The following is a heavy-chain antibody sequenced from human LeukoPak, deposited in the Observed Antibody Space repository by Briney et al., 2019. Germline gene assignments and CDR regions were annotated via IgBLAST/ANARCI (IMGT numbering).Heavy chain of an antibody. J-gene: IGHJ5*02. V-gene: IGHV4-39*01. D-gene: IGHD1-14*01. CDR1: GGSISSTPYY. CDR3: ARQNAGKSFA. CDR2: IYYSGST. Sequence: SETLSLTCTVSGGSISSTPYYWGWIRQPPGKGLEWIGNIYYSGSTYYNPSLKSRVTISVDTSENQFSLNLSSVTAADTAVYYCARQNAGKSFAWGQGTLVTVSS.